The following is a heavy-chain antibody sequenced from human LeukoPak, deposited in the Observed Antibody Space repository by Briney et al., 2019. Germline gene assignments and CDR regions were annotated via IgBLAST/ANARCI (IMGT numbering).Heavy chain of an antibody. J-gene: IGHJ4*02. V-gene: IGHV3-64*05. CDR3: VKIVMAGGYFDY. D-gene: IGHD3-16*01. CDR2: ISSNGATT. Sequence: PGGSLRLSCSASGFTFSSYAMHWVRQAPGKGLEYVSAISSNGATTYYADSVKGRFTISRDNSKNTLCFQMSSLRPEDTAVYYCVKIVMAGGYFDYWGQGTLVTVSS. CDR1: GFTFSSYA.